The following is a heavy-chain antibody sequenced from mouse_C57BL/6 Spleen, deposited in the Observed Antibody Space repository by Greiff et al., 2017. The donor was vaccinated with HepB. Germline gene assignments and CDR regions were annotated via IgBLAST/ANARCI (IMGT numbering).Heavy chain of an antibody. J-gene: IGHJ4*01. CDR3: ASSPYSTHAMDY. CDR1: GFTFTDYY. D-gene: IGHD2-5*01. Sequence: EVQVVESGGGLVQPGGSLSLSCAASGFTFTDYYMSWVRQPPGKALEWLGFIRNKANGYTTEYSASVKGRFTISRDNSQSILYLQMNALRAEDSATYYCASSPYSTHAMDYWGQRTSVTVSS. CDR2: IRNKANGYTT. V-gene: IGHV7-3*01.